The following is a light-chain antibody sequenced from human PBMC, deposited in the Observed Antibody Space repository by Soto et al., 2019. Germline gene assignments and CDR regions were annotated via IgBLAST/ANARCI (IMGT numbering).Light chain of an antibody. Sequence: QSALTQPRSVSGSPGQSVTISCTGTSSDVGGYNFVSWYQQHPGKAPQLIIYDVTKRPSGVPDRFSGSKSGNTASLTISGLQAEDEADYYCCSYAGSYTLWVFGGGTKVTVL. CDR2: DVT. CDR3: CSYAGSYTLWV. J-gene: IGLJ3*02. CDR1: SSDVGGYNF. V-gene: IGLV2-11*01.